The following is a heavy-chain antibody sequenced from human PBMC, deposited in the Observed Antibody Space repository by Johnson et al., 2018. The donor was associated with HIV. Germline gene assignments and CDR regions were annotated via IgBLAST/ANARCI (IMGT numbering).Heavy chain of an antibody. D-gene: IGHD1-26*01. Sequence: VQLVESGGGLVQPGRSLRLSCAASGFSFDDYGMHWVRQAPGKGLEWVSGISWNSGSMGYADSVKGRFTISRDNAKNSLYLQMNSLRAEDTAVYYCAKDLRRGSGSYSDAFDIWGQGTMVTVSS. J-gene: IGHJ3*02. CDR2: ISWNSGSM. CDR1: GFSFDDYG. CDR3: AKDLRRGSGSYSDAFDI. V-gene: IGHV3-9*01.